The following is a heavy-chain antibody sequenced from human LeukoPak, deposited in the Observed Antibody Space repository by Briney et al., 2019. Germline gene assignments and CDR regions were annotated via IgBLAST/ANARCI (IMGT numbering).Heavy chain of an antibody. V-gene: IGHV4-38-2*02. CDR2: IHYSGST. D-gene: IGHD5-24*01. CDR1: GYSITSGYY. Sequence: SETLSLTCTVSGYSITSGYYWGWIRQPPGKGLEWIGSIHYSGSTSYNPSLKSRITISVNTSKNQFSPKLSSVTAADTAVYYCAREQDGSHFDYWGQGTLVTVSS. CDR3: AREQDGSHFDY. J-gene: IGHJ4*02.